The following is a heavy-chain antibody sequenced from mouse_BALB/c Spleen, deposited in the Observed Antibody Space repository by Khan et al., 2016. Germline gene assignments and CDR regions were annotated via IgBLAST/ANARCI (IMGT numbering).Heavy chain of an antibody. J-gene: IGHJ4*01. D-gene: IGHD2-1*01. CDR3: ARGGLNYDYAMDY. Sequence: QVQLKQSGAELVRPGVSVKISCKGSGYTFTDYAIHWVKQSHAKSLEWIGVISTYYGDTTFNQKFEAKATMTVDKSSSTAYMQLASLTSEDSAIYYCARGGLNYDYAMDYWGQGTSVTVSS. CDR1: GYTFTDYA. V-gene: IGHV1S137*01. CDR2: ISTYYGDT.